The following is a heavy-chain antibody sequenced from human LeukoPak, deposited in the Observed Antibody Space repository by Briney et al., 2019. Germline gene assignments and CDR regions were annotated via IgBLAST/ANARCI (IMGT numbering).Heavy chain of an antibody. CDR1: GFTFSSYS. D-gene: IGHD5-12*01. CDR3: AKSPGGYSGPFGD. V-gene: IGHV3-21*01. J-gene: IGHJ4*02. CDR2: ISTSSIYI. Sequence: GGSLRLSCAASGFTFSSYSMNWVRQAPGKGLEWVSSISTSSIYIYYADSVKGRFTISRDNAKNSLYLQMNSLRVEDTAVYYCAKSPGGYSGPFGDWGQGTLVTVSS.